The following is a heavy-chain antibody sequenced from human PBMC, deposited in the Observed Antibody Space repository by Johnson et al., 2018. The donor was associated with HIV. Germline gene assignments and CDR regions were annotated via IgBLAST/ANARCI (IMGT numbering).Heavy chain of an antibody. Sequence: VQLVESGGVVVQPGGSLRLSCAASGFTFDDYTMHWVRQAPGKGLEWVSAISGSGGSTYYADSVKGRFTISRDNAKTTLYLQMNSLRAEDTAVYYCAREVNAFDIWGQGTVVTVSS. CDR2: ISGSGGST. CDR3: AREVNAFDI. D-gene: IGHD3-22*01. CDR1: GFTFDDYT. J-gene: IGHJ3*02. V-gene: IGHV3-23*04.